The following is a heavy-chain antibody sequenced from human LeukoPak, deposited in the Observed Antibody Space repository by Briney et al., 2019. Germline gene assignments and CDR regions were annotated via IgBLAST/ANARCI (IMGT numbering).Heavy chain of an antibody. D-gene: IGHD3-22*01. V-gene: IGHV1-18*01. Sequence: ASVKVSCQSSGYTFTSYVINWLRQAPGQGLEGVGCISSYNGNTHYAQKLQGRGTRNTDTSTSTAYMELRSLRSDDTAVYYCARDQRTYYYDSSGYQDYWGQGTLVTVSS. CDR3: ARDQRTYYYDSSGYQDY. J-gene: IGHJ4*02. CDR2: ISSYNGNT. CDR1: GYTFTSYV.